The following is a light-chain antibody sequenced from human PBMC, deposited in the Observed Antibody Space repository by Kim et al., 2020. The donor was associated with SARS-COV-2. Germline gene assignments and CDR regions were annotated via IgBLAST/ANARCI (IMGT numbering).Light chain of an antibody. J-gene: IGLJ1*01. CDR2: RNN. CDR1: TSNIGSNY. Sequence: QRVTSSCPGSTSNIGSNYVYWYQQLPGTAPKLLIYRNNQRPSGVPDRFSGSKSGTSASLAISGLRSEDEADYYCAAWDDSLSGEVFGTGTKVTVL. V-gene: IGLV1-47*01. CDR3: AAWDDSLSGEV.